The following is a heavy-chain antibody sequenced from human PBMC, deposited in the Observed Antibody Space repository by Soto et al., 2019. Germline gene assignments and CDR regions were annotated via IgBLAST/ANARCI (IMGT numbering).Heavy chain of an antibody. CDR3: AREPRSGGN. V-gene: IGHV3-21*02. CDR2: ISGSSSYT. J-gene: IGHJ4*02. Sequence: EVQLVESGGGLAKPGGSLRLSCAASGFIFSDYSLNWVRQAPGKGLEWVSYISGSSSYTYYAESVQGRFTISRDNVNNVLYLQLNSLRPEDTGIYYCAREPRSGGNWGLGTLVTVSS. CDR1: GFIFSDYS. D-gene: IGHD2-15*01.